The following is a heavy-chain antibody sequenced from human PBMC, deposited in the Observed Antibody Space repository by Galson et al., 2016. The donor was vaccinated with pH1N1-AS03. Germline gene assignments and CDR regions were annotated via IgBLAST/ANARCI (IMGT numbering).Heavy chain of an antibody. J-gene: IGHJ4*02. CDR1: GFVFSTSA. V-gene: IGHV3-30*02. D-gene: IGHD3-3*01. CDR2: IRYDESIK. Sequence: SLRLSCAASGFVFSTSAIHWVRQSPGKGLEWVAFIRYDESIKNYGDSVKGRFTISRDNSKNTVDLEMNSLRPEDSAVYYCVKGGGCSHGFLEYYFDSGGQGSLVTVSS. CDR3: VKGGGCSHGFLEYYFDS.